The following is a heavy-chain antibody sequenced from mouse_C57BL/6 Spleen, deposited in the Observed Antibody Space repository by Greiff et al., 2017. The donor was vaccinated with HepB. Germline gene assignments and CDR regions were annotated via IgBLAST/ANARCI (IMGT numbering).Heavy chain of an antibody. CDR1: GYTFTSYW. J-gene: IGHJ4*01. CDR3: TSPYGNYDDYAMDY. V-gene: IGHV1-5*01. Sequence: VQLQQSGTVLARPGASVKMSCKTSGYTFTSYWMHWVKQRPGQGLEWIGAIYPGNSDTSYNQKFKGKAKLTAVTSASTAYMELSSLTNEDSAVYYCTSPYGNYDDYAMDYWGQGTSVTVSS. D-gene: IGHD2-1*01. CDR2: IYPGNSDT.